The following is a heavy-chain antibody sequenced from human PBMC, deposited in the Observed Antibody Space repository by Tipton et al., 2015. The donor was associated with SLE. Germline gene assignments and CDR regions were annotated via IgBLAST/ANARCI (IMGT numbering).Heavy chain of an antibody. CDR2: IYYRGTI. Sequence: LRLSCSVSGGSISSGGYYWSWIRQYPGKGLEWIGYIYYRGTIHYNPSLESRASISVDTSRNQFSLNLTSVTAADTAVFYCARGEGYKGFYFIDVWGRGTKVTVPS. D-gene: IGHD5-24*01. J-gene: IGHJ6*04. CDR1: GGSISSGGYY. CDR3: ARGEGYKGFYFIDV. V-gene: IGHV4-31*03.